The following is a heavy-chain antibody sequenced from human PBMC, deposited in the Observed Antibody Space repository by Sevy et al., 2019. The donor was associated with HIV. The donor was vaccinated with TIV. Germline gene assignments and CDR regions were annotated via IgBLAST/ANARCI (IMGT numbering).Heavy chain of an antibody. CDR1: GYSFTRYW. D-gene: IGHD7-27*01. V-gene: IGHV5-51*01. Sequence: GESLKISCKGSGYSFTRYWIGWVRQMPGKDLEWMGIIYPGDSDTRYSPSFEGQVTISVDKSINTAYLQWSSLKASDTAMYYCARHATGVDYYYMDVWGKGTTVTVSS. CDR3: ARHATGVDYYYMDV. CDR2: IYPGDSDT. J-gene: IGHJ6*03.